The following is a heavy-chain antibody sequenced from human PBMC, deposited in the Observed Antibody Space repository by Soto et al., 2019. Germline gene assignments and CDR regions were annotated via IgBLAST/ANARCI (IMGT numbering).Heavy chain of an antibody. CDR1: GGSISSYY. Sequence: QVQLQESGPGLVKPSETLSLTCTVSGGSISSYYWSWIRQPPGKGLEWIGYIYYSGSTNYNPSLKSRVTISVDTSKNQFSLKLSSVTAADTAVYYCARRDYSNYDYFDYWGQGTLVTVSS. V-gene: IGHV4-59*08. D-gene: IGHD4-4*01. J-gene: IGHJ4*02. CDR3: ARRDYSNYDYFDY. CDR2: IYYSGST.